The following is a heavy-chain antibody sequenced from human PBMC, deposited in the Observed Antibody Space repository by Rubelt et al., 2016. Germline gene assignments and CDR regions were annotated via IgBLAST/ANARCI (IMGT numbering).Heavy chain of an antibody. J-gene: IGHJ6*02. V-gene: IGHV3-15*07. Sequence: LEWVGRIKSKTDGGTTDYAAPVKGRFTISRDDSKNTLYLQMNSLKTEDTAVYYCAREMGYSSSWYYYYYYGMDVWGQGTTVTVSS. D-gene: IGHD6-13*01. CDR3: AREMGYSSSWYYYYYYGMDV. CDR2: IKSKTDGGTT.